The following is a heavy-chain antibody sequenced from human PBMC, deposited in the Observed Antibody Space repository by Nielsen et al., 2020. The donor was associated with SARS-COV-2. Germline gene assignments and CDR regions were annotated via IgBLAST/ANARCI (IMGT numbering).Heavy chain of an antibody. D-gene: IGHD2-2*01. Sequence: ESLKISCAASGFTFSSYEMNWVRQPPGKGLEWIGYIYYSGSTYYNPSLKSRVTISVDTSKNQFSLKLSSVTAADTAVYYCARDSYCSSTSCYVGGSYYYYGMDVWGQGTTVTVSS. CDR3: ARDSYCSSTSCYVGGSYYYYGMDV. J-gene: IGHJ6*02. CDR1: GFTFSSYE. V-gene: IGHV4-59*06. CDR2: IYYSGST.